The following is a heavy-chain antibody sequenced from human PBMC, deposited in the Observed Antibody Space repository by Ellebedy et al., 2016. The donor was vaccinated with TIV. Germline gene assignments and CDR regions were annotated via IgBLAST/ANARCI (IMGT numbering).Heavy chain of an antibody. J-gene: IGHJ4*02. CDR3: ARGGSSGSSDY. CDR1: GFTFRSHG. CDR2: ISSDGSNK. Sequence: GESLKISXVASGFTFRSHGIYWVRQAPGKGLGWVAVISSDGSNKYYADSVKGRFTISRDNSRNTLHLQMNSLRTDDMAVYYCARGGSSGSSDYWGQGTLVTVSS. V-gene: IGHV3-30*03. D-gene: IGHD3-10*01.